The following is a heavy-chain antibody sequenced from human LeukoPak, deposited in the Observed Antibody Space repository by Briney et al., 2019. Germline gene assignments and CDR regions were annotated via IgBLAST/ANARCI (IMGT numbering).Heavy chain of an antibody. CDR1: GFTFSSYG. CDR2: ISYDGSNK. CDR3: AKDPDIVVVPAKPTGFDY. V-gene: IGHV3-30*18. Sequence: PGGSLRLSCAASGFTFSSYGMHWVRQAPGKGLEWVAVISYDGSNKYYADSVKGRFTISRDNSENTLYLQMNSLRAEDTAVYYCAKDPDIVVVPAKPTGFDYWGQGTLVTVSS. D-gene: IGHD2-2*01. J-gene: IGHJ4*02.